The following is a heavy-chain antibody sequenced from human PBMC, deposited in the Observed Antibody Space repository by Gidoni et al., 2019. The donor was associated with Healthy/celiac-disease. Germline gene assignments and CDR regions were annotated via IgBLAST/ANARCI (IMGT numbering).Heavy chain of an antibody. J-gene: IGHJ3*02. CDR1: GFTFADYA. Sequence: DVPLVESGGALVQPGRSLRLSFPASGFTFADYAMHGVRQAPGKGLEWVSGISWNSGSIGYADSVKGRFTISRDNAKNSLYLQMNSLRAEDTAVYYCAKEGGGSHDAFDIWGQGTMVTVSS. CDR2: ISWNSGSI. V-gene: IGHV3-9*01. D-gene: IGHD1-26*01. CDR3: AKEGGGSHDAFDI.